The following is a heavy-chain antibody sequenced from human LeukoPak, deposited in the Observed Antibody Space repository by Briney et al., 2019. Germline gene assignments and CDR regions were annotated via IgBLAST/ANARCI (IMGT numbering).Heavy chain of an antibody. V-gene: IGHV1-69*05. CDR1: GGTFSSYA. Sequence: SVKVSCKASGGTFSSYAISWGRQAPGQGLEWMGGIIPIFGTANYAQKFQGRVTITTDESTSTAYMELSSLRSEDTAVYYCARAGVVGSSDYYYYYYMDVWGKGTTVTVSS. J-gene: IGHJ6*03. CDR3: ARAGVVGSSDYYYYYYMDV. CDR2: IIPIFGTA. D-gene: IGHD6-6*01.